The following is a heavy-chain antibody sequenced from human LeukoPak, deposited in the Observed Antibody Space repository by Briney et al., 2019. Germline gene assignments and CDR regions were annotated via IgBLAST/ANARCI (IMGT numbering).Heavy chain of an antibody. Sequence: GGSLRLSCAASGFTFSDYYMSWIRQAPGKGLEWVSSISSSSSYIYYADSVKGRFTISRDNSKNTLYLQMNSLRAEDTAVYYCAKDYRPHDFWSGLVDYWGQGTLVTVSS. CDR3: AKDYRPHDFWSGLVDY. D-gene: IGHD3-3*01. J-gene: IGHJ4*02. CDR1: GFTFSDYY. V-gene: IGHV3-11*06. CDR2: ISSSSSYI.